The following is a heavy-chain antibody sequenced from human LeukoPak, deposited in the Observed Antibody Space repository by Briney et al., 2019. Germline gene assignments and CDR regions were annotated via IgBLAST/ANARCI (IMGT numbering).Heavy chain of an antibody. D-gene: IGHD6-13*01. Sequence: GGSLRLSCAVSGFTVSSNYMSWVRQAPGKGLEWVSVIYSGTNTYYADSVKGRFIISRDNPKNMLYLQMNSLRAEDTAVYYCARVASWTLESWGHGTLVTVSS. CDR2: IYSGTNT. CDR1: GFTVSSNY. CDR3: ARVASWTLES. V-gene: IGHV3-53*01. J-gene: IGHJ4*03.